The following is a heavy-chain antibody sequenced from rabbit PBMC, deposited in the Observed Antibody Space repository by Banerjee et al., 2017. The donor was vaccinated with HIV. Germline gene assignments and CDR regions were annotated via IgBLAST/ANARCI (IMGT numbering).Heavy chain of an antibody. CDR3: ARDGSSSGVDFTL. J-gene: IGHJ4*01. V-gene: IGHV1S45*01. D-gene: IGHD1-1*01. CDR1: GFSFSSSYW. CDR2: IYTGSGRT. Sequence: EESGGGLVKPEGSLTLTCTASGFSFSSSYWICWVRQAPGKGLEWIGCIYTGSGRTYYASWAKGRFTISKTSSTTVTLQMTSLTAADTATYFCARDGSSSGVDFTLWGPGTLVTVS.